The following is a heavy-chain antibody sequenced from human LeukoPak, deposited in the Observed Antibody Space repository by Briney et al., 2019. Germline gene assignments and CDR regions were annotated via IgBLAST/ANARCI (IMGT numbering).Heavy chain of an antibody. CDR3: ARHGIAAAGPVGFDY. D-gene: IGHD6-13*01. V-gene: IGHV4-59*08. Sequence: SETLSLTCTVSGGSISSYYWSWIRQPPGKGLEWIGNIYYSGNTNYNPSLKSRVSTSIDTSKSQFSLKVSSVTAADTAVYYCARHGIAAAGPVGFDYWGQETLVTVSS. J-gene: IGHJ4*02. CDR1: GGSISSYY. CDR2: IYYSGNT.